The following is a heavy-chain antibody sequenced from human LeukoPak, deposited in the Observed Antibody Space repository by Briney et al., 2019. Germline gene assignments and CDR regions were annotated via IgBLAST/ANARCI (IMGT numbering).Heavy chain of an antibody. J-gene: IGHJ6*03. CDR1: GFTLSNYW. D-gene: IGHD1-26*01. CDR3: AKANHIVGATNNYYYYYMDV. CDR2: IDSDGTIT. Sequence: GGSLRLSCAASGFTLSNYWIHWVRQAPGKGLVWVSRIDSDGTITTYADSVRGRVTISRDNAKNTVYLQMNSLRAEDTAVYYCAKANHIVGATNNYYYYYMDVWGKGTMVTVSS. V-gene: IGHV3-74*01.